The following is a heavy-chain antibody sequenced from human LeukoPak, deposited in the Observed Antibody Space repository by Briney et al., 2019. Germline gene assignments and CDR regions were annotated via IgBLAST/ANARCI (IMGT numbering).Heavy chain of an antibody. CDR1: GGSISSGGSS. Sequence: SQTLSLTCAVSGGSISSGGSSWSWIRQPPGKGLEWIGYIYHSGSTYYNPSLKSRVTISVDRSKNQFSLKLSSVTAADTAVYYCARQGDYYDSSGYSGAFDIWGQGTMVTVSS. CDR3: ARQGDYYDSSGYSGAFDI. V-gene: IGHV4-30-2*01. D-gene: IGHD3-22*01. J-gene: IGHJ3*02. CDR2: IYHSGST.